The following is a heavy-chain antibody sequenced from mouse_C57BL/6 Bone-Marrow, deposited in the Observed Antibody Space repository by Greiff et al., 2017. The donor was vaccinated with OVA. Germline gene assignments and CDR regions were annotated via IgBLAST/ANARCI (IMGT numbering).Heavy chain of an antibody. D-gene: IGHD2-3*01. CDR2: ISYDGSN. CDR1: GYSITSGYY. CDR3: ARKGLLDAMDD. Sequence: EVQLVESGPGLVKPSQSLSLTCSVTGYSITSGYYWNWIRQFPGNKLEWMGYISYDGSNNYNPSLKNRISITLDTSKNQLFLKLKSVTTEDTATYYCARKGLLDAMDDWGQGTSVTVSS. V-gene: IGHV3-6*01. J-gene: IGHJ4*01.